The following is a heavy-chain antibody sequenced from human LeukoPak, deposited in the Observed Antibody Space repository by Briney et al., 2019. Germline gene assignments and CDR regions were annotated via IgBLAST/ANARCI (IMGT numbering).Heavy chain of an antibody. J-gene: IGHJ5*02. CDR1: GYTFTSYG. D-gene: IGHD6-6*01. CDR3: ARDSSASSIWFDP. V-gene: IGHV1-18*01. Sequence: GASVKVSCKASGYTFTSYGISWVRQAPGQGLEWMGWISAYNGNTNYAQKLQGRVTMTTDTSTSTDYMELRSLRSDDTAVYYCARDSSASSIWFDPWGQGTLVTVS. CDR2: ISAYNGNT.